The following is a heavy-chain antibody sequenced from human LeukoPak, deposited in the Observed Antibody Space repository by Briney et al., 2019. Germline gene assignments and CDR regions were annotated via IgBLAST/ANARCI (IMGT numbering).Heavy chain of an antibody. J-gene: IGHJ3*02. Sequence: GGSLRLSCAASGFTFDDYAMHWVRQAPGKGLDWVSGISWNSGSIGYADSVKGRFTISRDNAKNSLYLQMNSLRAEDTALYYCARERRITIFGVVIENHDAFDIWGQGTMVTVSS. D-gene: IGHD3-3*01. V-gene: IGHV3-9*01. CDR3: ARERRITIFGVVIENHDAFDI. CDR2: ISWNSGSI. CDR1: GFTFDDYA.